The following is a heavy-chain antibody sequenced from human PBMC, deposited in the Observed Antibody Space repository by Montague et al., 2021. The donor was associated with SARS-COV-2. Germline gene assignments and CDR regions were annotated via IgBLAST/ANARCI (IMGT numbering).Heavy chain of an antibody. CDR2: IEPDGRNG. J-gene: IGHJ4*02. CDR3: VRDRRGGRGSDY. D-gene: IGHD2-15*01. V-gene: IGHV3-7*03. Sequence: SLRLSCAASGFTLSSHWMSWVRQAPGKGLEWVANIEPDGRNGYYVDAMGGRFTISRDNARSSLYLQLNNLRADDTAVYYCVRDRRGGRGSDYWGQGTLVTVSS. CDR1: GFTLSSHW.